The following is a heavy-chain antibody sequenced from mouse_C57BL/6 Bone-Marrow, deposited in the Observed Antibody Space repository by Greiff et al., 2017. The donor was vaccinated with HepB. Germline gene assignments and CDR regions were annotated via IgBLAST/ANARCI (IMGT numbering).Heavy chain of an antibody. CDR1: GFNIKDDY. CDR3: TPLYDYDY. CDR2: IDPENGDT. V-gene: IGHV14-4*01. Sequence: VQLQQSGAELVRPGASVKLSCTASGFNIKDDYMHWVKQRPEQGLEWIGWIDPENGDTEYASKFQGTATITADTSSNTAYLQLSSLTSEDTAVYYCTPLYDYDYWGQGTTLTVSS. J-gene: IGHJ2*01. D-gene: IGHD2-4*01.